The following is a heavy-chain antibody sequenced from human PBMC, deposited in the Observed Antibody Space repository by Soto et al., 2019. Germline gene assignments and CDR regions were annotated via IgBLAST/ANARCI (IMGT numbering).Heavy chain of an antibody. CDR2: ISYDGNNK. J-gene: IGHJ5*02. CDR1: GFIFSSYG. V-gene: IGHV3-30*18. Sequence: QVQLVESGGGVVQPGRSLRLSCAASGFIFSSYGMHWVRQAPAKGLEWVAVISYDGNNKYYADSVKGRFTISRDNSENTLYLQMNSLRAEDTAVYYCAKDIRIAAGDPSYNWFDPWGQGTLVTVSS. CDR3: AKDIRIAAGDPSYNWFDP. D-gene: IGHD6-13*01.